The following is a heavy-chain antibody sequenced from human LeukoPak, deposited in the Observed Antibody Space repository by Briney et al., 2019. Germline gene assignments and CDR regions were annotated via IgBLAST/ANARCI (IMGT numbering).Heavy chain of an antibody. D-gene: IGHD3-10*01. V-gene: IGHV1-69*13. CDR3: ARDLYGVLSGRSYFQH. CDR2: IIPIFGTA. J-gene: IGHJ1*01. Sequence: SVKVSCKASGGTFSSYAISWVRQAPGQGLEWMGGIIPIFGTANYAQKFQGRVTITADESTSTAYMELSSLRSEDTAVYYCARDLYGVLSGRSYFQHWGQGTLVTVSS. CDR1: GGTFSSYA.